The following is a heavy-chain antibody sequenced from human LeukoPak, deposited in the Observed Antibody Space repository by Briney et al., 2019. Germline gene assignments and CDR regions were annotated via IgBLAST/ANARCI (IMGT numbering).Heavy chain of an antibody. J-gene: IGHJ5*02. CDR1: GYTFTSYG. V-gene: IGHV1-18*04. D-gene: IGHD3-10*01. CDR3: AREVGSYYNNWFDP. Sequence: ASVKVSCKASGYTFTSYGISWVRPAPGQGREWMGWISAYNGNTNYAQKLQGRVTMTTDASTSTAYMELRSLRSDDTAVYYCAREVGSYYNNWFDPWGQGTLVTVSS. CDR2: ISAYNGNT.